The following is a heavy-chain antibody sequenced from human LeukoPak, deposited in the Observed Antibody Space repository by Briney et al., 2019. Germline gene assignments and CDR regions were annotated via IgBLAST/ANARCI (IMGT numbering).Heavy chain of an antibody. CDR1: GGSISSYY. CDR2: IYHSGST. V-gene: IGHV4-38-2*02. D-gene: IGHD6-6*01. Sequence: PSETLSLTCTVSGGSISSYYWGWIRQPPGKGLEWIGSIYHSGSTYYNPSLKSRVTISVDTSKNQFSLKLSSVTAADTAVYYCARVLRGSSSSWFDPWGQGTLVTVSS. CDR3: ARVLRGSSSSWFDP. J-gene: IGHJ5*02.